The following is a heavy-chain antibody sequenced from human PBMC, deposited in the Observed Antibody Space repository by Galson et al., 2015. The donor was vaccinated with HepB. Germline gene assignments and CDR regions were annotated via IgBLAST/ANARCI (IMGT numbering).Heavy chain of an antibody. Sequence: SVKVSCKASGGTFSSYAISWVRQAPGQGLEWMGGIIPIFGTANYAQKFQGRVTITADESTSTAYMELSSLRSEDTAVYYCARDWVQLERRGGGRDSGMDVWGQGTTVTVSS. CDR1: GGTFSSYA. CDR2: IIPIFGTA. V-gene: IGHV1-69*13. D-gene: IGHD1-1*01. CDR3: ARDWVQLERRGGGRDSGMDV. J-gene: IGHJ6*02.